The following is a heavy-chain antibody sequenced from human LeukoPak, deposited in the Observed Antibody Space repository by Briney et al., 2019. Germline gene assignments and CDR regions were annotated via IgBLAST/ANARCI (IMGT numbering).Heavy chain of an antibody. V-gene: IGHV3-53*01. D-gene: IGHD6-13*01. Sequence: GGSLRLSCAASGFTVSNYYMTWVRQAPGKGLEWVSVIYSGDYTYYADSVNDRFTISRDHSKNTLYLQMNGLRGEDTAVYYCTRGVPASSTYFYDYWGQGTLVTVSS. CDR3: TRGVPASSTYFYDY. J-gene: IGHJ4*02. CDR2: IYSGDYT. CDR1: GFTVSNYY.